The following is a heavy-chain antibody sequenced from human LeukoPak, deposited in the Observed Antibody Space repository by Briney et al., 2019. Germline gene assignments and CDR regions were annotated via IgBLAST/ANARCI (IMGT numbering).Heavy chain of an antibody. Sequence: PGGSLRLSCAASGLTFSGYWMHWVRQAPGKGLVWVSRINGDGSSTIYADSVKGRFTISRDNAKNTLYLQMNSLGAEDTAVYYCARARNCSSGTCYKDYWGQGTLVTVSS. D-gene: IGHD2-15*01. CDR3: ARARNCSSGTCYKDY. J-gene: IGHJ4*02. CDR2: INGDGSST. V-gene: IGHV3-74*01. CDR1: GLTFSGYW.